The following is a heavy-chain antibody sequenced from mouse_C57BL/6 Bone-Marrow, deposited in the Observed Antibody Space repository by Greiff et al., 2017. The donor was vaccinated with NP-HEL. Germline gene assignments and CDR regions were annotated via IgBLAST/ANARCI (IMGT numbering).Heavy chain of an antibody. D-gene: IGHD2-1*01. V-gene: IGHV5-4*03. CDR1: GFTFSSSA. CDR2: ISDGGSYT. CDR3: AFYPHY. Sequence: EVKLMESGGGLVKPGGSLKLSCAASGFTFSSSAMSWVRQTPEKRLEWVATISDGGSYTYYPDNVKGRFTISRDNAKNNLYLQMSHLKSEDTAMYYCAFYPHYWGQGTSVTVSS. J-gene: IGHJ4*01.